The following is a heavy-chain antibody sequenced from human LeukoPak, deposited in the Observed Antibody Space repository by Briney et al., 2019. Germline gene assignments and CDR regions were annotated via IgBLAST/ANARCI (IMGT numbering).Heavy chain of an antibody. V-gene: IGHV4-4*09. CDR1: AGSISNSF. Sequence: SETLSLTCTVPAGSISNSFWNWVRQPPGKGLEWIAYIHTSGSTNYNPAFKSRVTLSVDTSKSQFPLRLNSVTASDTAVYYCANSYDGKIVPFDNWGQGTLVTVSS. J-gene: IGHJ4*02. D-gene: IGHD4-23*01. CDR2: IHTSGST. CDR3: ANSYDGKIVPFDN.